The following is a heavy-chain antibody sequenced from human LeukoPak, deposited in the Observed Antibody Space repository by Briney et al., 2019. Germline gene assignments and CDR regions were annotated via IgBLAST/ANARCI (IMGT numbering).Heavy chain of an antibody. CDR3: ARGERGYSGYGKGYYFDY. CDR2: INHSGST. D-gene: IGHD5-12*01. V-gene: IGHV4-34*01. Sequence: SETLSITCAVYGGSFSGYYWSWIRQPPGKGLEWIGEINHSGSTNYNPSLKSRVTISVDTSKNQFSLKLSSVTAADTAVYYCARGERGYSGYGKGYYFDYWGQGTLVTVSS. J-gene: IGHJ4*02. CDR1: GGSFSGYY.